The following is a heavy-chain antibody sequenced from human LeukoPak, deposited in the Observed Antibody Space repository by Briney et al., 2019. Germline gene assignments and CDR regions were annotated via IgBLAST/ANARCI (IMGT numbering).Heavy chain of an antibody. CDR1: GGSISSGDYY. CDR3: AGAGLGYCSSTSCPRWDY. CDR2: IYYSGST. V-gene: IGHV4-30-4*01. J-gene: IGHJ4*02. Sequence: PSQTLSLTCTVSGGSISSGDYYWSWIRQPPGKGLGWIGYIYYSGSTYYNPSLKSRVTISVDTSKNQFSLKLSSVTAADTAVYYCAGAGLGYCSSTSCPRWDYWGQGTLVTVSS. D-gene: IGHD2-2*01.